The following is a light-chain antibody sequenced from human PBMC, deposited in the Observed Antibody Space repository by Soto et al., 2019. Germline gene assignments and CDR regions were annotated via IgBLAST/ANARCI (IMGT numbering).Light chain of an antibody. CDR1: QSVTNF. J-gene: IGKJ1*01. CDR3: QQSYSTPWR. Sequence: IQMTQSPSTLSASVGDRVIITFLASQSVTNFLNWYQQKPGKAPNLLIYAASSLQSGVPSRFSGSASGTDFTLTISSLQPEDFATYYCQQSYSTPWRFGQGTKVDIK. V-gene: IGKV1-39*01. CDR2: AAS.